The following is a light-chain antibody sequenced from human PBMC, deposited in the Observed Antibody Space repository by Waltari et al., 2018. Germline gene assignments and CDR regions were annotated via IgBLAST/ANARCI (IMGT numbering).Light chain of an antibody. Sequence: DIQMTQSPSSLSASVGDRVTITCRASQSISTFLNWYQQKPGKAPRLLIYATASLQRGVPSRFRGSGSGTDFTLTSNSLQPEDLATYSCQQRSRMPWTFGRGTKVEIK. CDR3: QQRSRMPWT. V-gene: IGKV1-39*01. J-gene: IGKJ1*01. CDR2: ATA. CDR1: QSISTF.